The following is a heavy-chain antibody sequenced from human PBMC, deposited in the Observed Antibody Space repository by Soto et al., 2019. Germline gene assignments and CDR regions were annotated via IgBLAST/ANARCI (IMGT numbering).Heavy chain of an antibody. CDR3: ARRYAGNFDY. V-gene: IGHV4-59*01. J-gene: IGHJ4*02. Sequence: QVQLQESGPGLVKPSETLSLTCTVSGGSISSYYWSWIRQPPGKGLESIGYIYYSGSTNYNPSLKSRVTISVDTSKNQFSLKLSSVTAADTAVYYCARRYAGNFDYWGQGTLVTVSS. CDR1: GGSISSYY. CDR2: IYYSGST. D-gene: IGHD2-8*01.